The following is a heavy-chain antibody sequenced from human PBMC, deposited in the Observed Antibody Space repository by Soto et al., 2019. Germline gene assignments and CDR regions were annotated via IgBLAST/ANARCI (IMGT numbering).Heavy chain of an antibody. V-gene: IGHV3-23*01. CDR1: GFTFSSSA. J-gene: IGHJ4*02. CDR3: AKDRHYPRDYFHY. D-gene: IGHD3-10*01. Sequence: PWGSLRLSCSASGFTFSSSAISWFRQAPGKGLEWVSAVSANGQGIYYADSVRGRFTISRDNSKNTVFLHMDSLSAEDTAVYYCAKDRHYPRDYFHYWGQGTLVTVSS. CDR2: VSANGQGI.